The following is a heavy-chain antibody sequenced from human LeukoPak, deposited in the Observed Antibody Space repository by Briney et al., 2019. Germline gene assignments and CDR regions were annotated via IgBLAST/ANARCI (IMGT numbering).Heavy chain of an antibody. CDR1: GGSFSGYY. CDR2: INHSGST. D-gene: IGHD3-10*01. J-gene: IGHJ4*02. V-gene: IGHV4-34*01. CDR3: ARGRDYYGSGSLAFDY. Sequence: SETLSLTCAVYGGSFSGYYWSWLRQPPGKGLEWIGEINHSGSTNYNPSLKSRVTISVDTSKNQFSLKLSSVTAADTAVYYCARGRDYYGSGSLAFDYWGQGTLVTVSS.